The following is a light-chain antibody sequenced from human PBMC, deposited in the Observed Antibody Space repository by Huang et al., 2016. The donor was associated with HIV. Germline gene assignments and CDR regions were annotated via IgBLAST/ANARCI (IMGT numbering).Light chain of an antibody. CDR3: QQYSRLPPT. Sequence: DIQMTQSPSPLSASLGDRVTITCQASQDIEDSLNWYQQKPGKAPKLLINAASNLKTGVPSRFIGSGYGTQFTFTITNLQPEDFATYFCQQYSRLPPTFGHGTRLDIK. V-gene: IGKV1-33*01. CDR2: AAS. J-gene: IGKJ5*01. CDR1: QDIEDS.